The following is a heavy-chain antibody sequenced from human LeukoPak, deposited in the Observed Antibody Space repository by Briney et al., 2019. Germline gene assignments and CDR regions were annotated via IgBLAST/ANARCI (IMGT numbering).Heavy chain of an antibody. Sequence: PSQTLSLTCAVYGGSFSGYYWSWIRHPPRKGLEWIGELNHSGRTNYNPSLKSRVTISVDTSKNQFSLKLSSVTAADTAVYYCARLLRDSSSSGPRRMGYCYYMDVWGKGTTVTVSS. CDR3: ARLLRDSSSSGPRRMGYCYYMDV. V-gene: IGHV4-34*01. J-gene: IGHJ6*03. CDR1: GGSFSGYY. CDR2: LNHSGRT. D-gene: IGHD6-6*01.